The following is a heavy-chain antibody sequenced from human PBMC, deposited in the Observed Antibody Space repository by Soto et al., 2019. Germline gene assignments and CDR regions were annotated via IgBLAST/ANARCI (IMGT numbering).Heavy chain of an antibody. CDR1: GYSFTDYY. Sequence: ASVKVSCKASGYSFTDYYMHWVRQAPGQGLEWMGWINPHSGGTNSAQKFQGRVSMTRDTSTSTAYMELSRLRSDDTAVYYCARPNTSGWSRPWEFWGQGSLVTVSS. J-gene: IGHJ4*02. V-gene: IGHV1-2*02. D-gene: IGHD6-19*01. CDR2: INPHSGGT. CDR3: ARPNTSGWSRPWEF.